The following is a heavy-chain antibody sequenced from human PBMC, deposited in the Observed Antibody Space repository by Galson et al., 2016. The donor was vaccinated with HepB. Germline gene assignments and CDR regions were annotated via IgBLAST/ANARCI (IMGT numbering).Heavy chain of an antibody. Sequence: SLRLSCATSGFNISDNYMNWVRQAPGKGLEWVSVLYSGGRIYYADSVKGRFTISRDNSKNTLFLQMNSLRAEDTAVYYCARESHMGHRSGNFYLESWGQGALVTVSS. D-gene: IGHD1-26*01. CDR3: ARESHMGHRSGNFYLES. CDR1: GFNISDNY. V-gene: IGHV3-53*01. J-gene: IGHJ4*02. CDR2: LYSGGRI.